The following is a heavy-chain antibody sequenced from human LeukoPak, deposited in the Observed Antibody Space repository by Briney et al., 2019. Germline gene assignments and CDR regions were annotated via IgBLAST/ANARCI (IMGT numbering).Heavy chain of an antibody. J-gene: IGHJ4*02. Sequence: ASVKVSCKTSGYTFANYGMHWVRQAPRQSLEWMGWINTGNGNTKSSQKFQDRVALTRDTSASTAYMELNSLSSEDTAVYYRVRTPPNWGADYWGQGTLVTVSS. V-gene: IGHV1-3*04. CDR3: VRTPPNWGADY. D-gene: IGHD7-27*01. CDR2: INTGNGNT. CDR1: GYTFANYG.